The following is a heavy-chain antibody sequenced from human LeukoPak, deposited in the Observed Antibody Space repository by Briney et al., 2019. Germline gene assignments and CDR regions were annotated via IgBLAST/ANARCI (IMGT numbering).Heavy chain of an antibody. V-gene: IGHV3-21*06. CDR1: GFTFSTYS. J-gene: IGHJ3*02. D-gene: IGHD3-10*01. CDR2: IATSSDYI. CDR3: ARGRSITILRGVAISDGFDI. Sequence: GGSLRLSCAASGFTFSTYSMNWVRQAPGKGLEWDSSIATSSDYIYYAGSLKGRFTISRDNAKNSLYLHMNSLRPDDTAVYYCARGRSITILRGVAISDGFDIWGQGTKVTVS.